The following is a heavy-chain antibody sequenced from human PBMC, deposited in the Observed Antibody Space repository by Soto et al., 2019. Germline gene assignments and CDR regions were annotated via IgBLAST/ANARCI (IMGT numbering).Heavy chain of an antibody. D-gene: IGHD6-13*01. V-gene: IGHV3-33*01. J-gene: IGHJ3*02. CDR1: GFTFSSYG. Sequence: QVQLVESGGGVVQPGRSLRLYCAASGFTFSSYGMHWVRQAPGKGLEWVAVIWYDGSNKYYADSVKGRFTISRDNSKNTLYLQMNSLRAEDTAVYYCARDSSSSPWAFDIWGQGTMVTVSS. CDR3: ARDSSSSPWAFDI. CDR2: IWYDGSNK.